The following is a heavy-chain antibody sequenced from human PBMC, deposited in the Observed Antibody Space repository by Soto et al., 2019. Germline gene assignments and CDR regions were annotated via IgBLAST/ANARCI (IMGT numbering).Heavy chain of an antibody. CDR3: AHIVVAGLGYYFDY. J-gene: IGHJ4*02. Sequence: QITLKESGPTLVKPTQTLTLTCTFSGFSLSSTRMAVGWIRQPPGKALEWLALIYWDDDKRYSPFLKSRLTNHQEHPKNQVVLTMSNMDPVDTARYYCAHIVVAGLGYYFDYWGQGTLVTVSS. V-gene: IGHV2-5*02. CDR2: IYWDDDK. CDR1: GFSLSSTRMA. D-gene: IGHD6-19*01.